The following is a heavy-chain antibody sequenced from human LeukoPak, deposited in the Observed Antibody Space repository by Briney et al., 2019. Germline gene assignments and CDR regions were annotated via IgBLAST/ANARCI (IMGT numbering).Heavy chain of an antibody. J-gene: IGHJ4*02. CDR2: IYSGGST. V-gene: IGHV3-66*01. CDR1: GFTVSSNY. Sequence: PGGSLRLSCAASGFTVSSNYMSWVRQAPGKGLEWVSLIYSGGSTYYADSVKGRFTISRDNSKNTLYLQMNSLRVEDTAVYYCARDQSGWYRLGHWGQGTLVTVSS. D-gene: IGHD6-19*01. CDR3: ARDQSGWYRLGH.